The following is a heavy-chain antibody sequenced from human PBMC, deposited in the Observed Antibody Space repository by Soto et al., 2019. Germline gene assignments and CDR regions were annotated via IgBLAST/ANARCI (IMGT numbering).Heavy chain of an antibody. CDR1: GGSINNHY. CDR3: ARANWYSEY. D-gene: IGHD7-27*01. Sequence: QVHLQESGPGLVKPSETLSLTCSVSGGSINNHYWSWIRQPPGKGLEWIGYVYYTGGTNYNPSLTSRVTLSVDTSKNQFSLTLASLAAADAAIYYCARANWYSEYWGQGTLVTVSS. V-gene: IGHV4-59*11. CDR2: VYYTGGT. J-gene: IGHJ4*02.